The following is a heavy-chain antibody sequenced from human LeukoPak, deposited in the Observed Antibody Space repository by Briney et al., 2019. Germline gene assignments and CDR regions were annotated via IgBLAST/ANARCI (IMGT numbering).Heavy chain of an antibody. J-gene: IGHJ4*02. CDR2: ISSTESTI. CDR3: VRRFDY. V-gene: IGHV3-48*03. CDR1: GFTSTSHE. Sequence: PGGSLRLSCAASGFTSTSHEMNWVRQAPGKGLEWVSYISSTESTIYYADSVKGRFTISRDTAKNSLYLQMSSLRAEDTALYYCVRRFDYWGQGTLVTVSS.